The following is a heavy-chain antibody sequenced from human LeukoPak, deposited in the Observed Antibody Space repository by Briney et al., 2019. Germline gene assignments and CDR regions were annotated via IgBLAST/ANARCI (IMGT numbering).Heavy chain of an antibody. Sequence: SETLSLTCAVYGGSFSGYYWSWIRQPPGKGLEWIGYIYYSGSTNYNPSLKSRVTISVDTSKNQFSLKLSSVTAADTAVYYCARGVVVTYAFDIWGQGTMVTVSS. CDR3: ARGVVVTYAFDI. J-gene: IGHJ3*02. V-gene: IGHV4-59*01. CDR2: IYYSGST. D-gene: IGHD2-15*01. CDR1: GGSFSGYY.